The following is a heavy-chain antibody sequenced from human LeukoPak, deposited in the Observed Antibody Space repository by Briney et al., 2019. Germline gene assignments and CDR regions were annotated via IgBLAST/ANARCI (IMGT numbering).Heavy chain of an antibody. CDR2: INPSGGST. J-gene: IGHJ4*02. Sequence: GASVKVSCKASGYTFTSYYMHWVRQAPGQGLEWMAIINPSGGSTNYAQKFQGRVTMTRDTSTSTAYMELSSLRSEDTAVYYCARDPRPSYDSSDYYYPGDYWGQGTLVTVSS. D-gene: IGHD3-22*01. CDR1: GYTFTSYY. CDR3: ARDPRPSYDSSDYYYPGDY. V-gene: IGHV1-46*01.